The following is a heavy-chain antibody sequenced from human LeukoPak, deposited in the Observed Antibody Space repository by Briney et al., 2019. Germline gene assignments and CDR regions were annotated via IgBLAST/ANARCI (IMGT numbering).Heavy chain of an antibody. Sequence: PSETLSLTCTVSGASFSSFYWNWIRQPAGKGLEWIGRIYTSGSTNYNPSLKSRVTMSVDTSKNQFSLKLRSVTPADTAVYYCARGGCSSTSCYWRLDWFDPWGQGILVTVSS. D-gene: IGHD2-2*01. V-gene: IGHV4-4*07. CDR1: GASFSSFY. CDR3: ARGGCSSTSCYWRLDWFDP. J-gene: IGHJ5*02. CDR2: IYTSGST.